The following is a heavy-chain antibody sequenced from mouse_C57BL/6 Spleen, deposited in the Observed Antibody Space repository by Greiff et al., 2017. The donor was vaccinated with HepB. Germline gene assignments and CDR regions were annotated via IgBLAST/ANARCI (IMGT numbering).Heavy chain of an antibody. CDR2: IYPSDSET. D-gene: IGHD1-1*01. CDR3: ARRDYYGSPFAY. CDR1: GYTFTSYW. J-gene: IGHJ3*01. V-gene: IGHV1-61*01. Sequence: QVHVKQSGAELVRPGSSVKLSCKASGYTFTSYWMDWVKQRPGQGLEWIGNIYPSDSETHYNQKFKDKATLTVDKSSSTAYMQLSSLTSEDSAVYYCARRDYYGSPFAYWGQGTLVTVSA.